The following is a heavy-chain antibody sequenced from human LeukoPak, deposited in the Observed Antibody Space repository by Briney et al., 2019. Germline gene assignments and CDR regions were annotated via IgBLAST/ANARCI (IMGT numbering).Heavy chain of an antibody. Sequence: ASVKVTCKTSGYSFTGYYIHWVRQAPGQGLEWMGRINPNSGGPNYGQKFQGTVTMTRDTSISTAYLELSNLRSDDTAAYYCVRGYSYGFYFDYWGQGSLVTVSS. CDR2: INPNSGGP. CDR1: GYSFTGYY. J-gene: IGHJ4*02. D-gene: IGHD5-18*01. V-gene: IGHV1-2*06. CDR3: VRGYSYGFYFDY.